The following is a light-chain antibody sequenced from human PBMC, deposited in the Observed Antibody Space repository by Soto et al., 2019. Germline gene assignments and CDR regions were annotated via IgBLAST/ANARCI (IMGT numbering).Light chain of an antibody. J-gene: IGLJ1*01. Sequence: QSALTQPASVSGSPGQSITISCTGTSSDVGGYNYVSWYQQHPGKAPKLIIYDVSNRPSGVSNRFSGSKSGNTASLTISGLQAEDEADYYRSSYTNSNTPYVFGTGTKVTVL. CDR3: SSYTNSNTPYV. CDR1: SSDVGGYNY. V-gene: IGLV2-14*01. CDR2: DVS.